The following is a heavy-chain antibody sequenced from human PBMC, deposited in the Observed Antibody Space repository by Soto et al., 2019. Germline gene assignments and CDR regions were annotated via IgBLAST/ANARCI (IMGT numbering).Heavy chain of an antibody. D-gene: IGHD6-19*01. V-gene: IGHV4-34*01. Sequence: ESLSRTGSVYGGSFSGYYWSWIRQPPGKGLEWIGEINHSGSTNYNPSLKSRVTISVDTSKNQFPLKLSSVTAADTAVYYCARGRKQWPVGDRSYYYYYGMDVWGQGTKVTVYS. CDR3: ARGRKQWPVGDRSYYYYYGMDV. CDR1: GGSFSGYY. CDR2: INHSGST. J-gene: IGHJ6*02.